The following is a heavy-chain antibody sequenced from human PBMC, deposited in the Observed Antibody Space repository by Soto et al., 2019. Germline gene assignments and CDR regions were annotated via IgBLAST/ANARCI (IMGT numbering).Heavy chain of an antibody. D-gene: IGHD3-22*01. CDR1: GFTFSYYS. CDR2: ISSSSSYI. CDR3: ARVYYYDSSGFLI. J-gene: IGHJ4*02. Sequence: GESLKISCAASGFTFSYYSMNWVRQAPGKGLEWVSSISSSSSYIYYADSVKGRFTISRDNAKNSLYLQMNSLRAEDTAVYYCARVYYYDSSGFLIWGQGTLVTVSS. V-gene: IGHV3-21*01.